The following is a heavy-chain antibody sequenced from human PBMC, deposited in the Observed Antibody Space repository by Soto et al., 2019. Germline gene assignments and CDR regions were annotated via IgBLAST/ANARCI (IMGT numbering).Heavy chain of an antibody. J-gene: IGHJ4*02. D-gene: IGHD3-9*01. CDR1: GYTFTGYY. V-gene: IGHV1-2*02. CDR3: ARDERYYDILTGYHSPLDY. CDR2: INPNSGGT. Sequence: ASVKVSCKASGYTFTGYYMHWVRKAPGQGLEWMGWINPNSGGTNYAQKFQGRVTMTRDTSISTAYMELSRLRSDDTAVYYCARDERYYDILTGYHSPLDYWGQGTLVTVSS.